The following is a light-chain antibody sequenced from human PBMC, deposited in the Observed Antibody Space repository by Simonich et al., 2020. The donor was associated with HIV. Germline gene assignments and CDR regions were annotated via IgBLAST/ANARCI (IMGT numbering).Light chain of an antibody. V-gene: IGLV8-61*01. Sequence: QTVVTQEPSFSVSPGETVTLTFGLSSGSVSTSYYPTWYQQTPGQTPPTLIYSTNTRSSGVPDRFSGSIIGKKAALTITGAQADDESDYYCVLYMGSGIWVFGGGTKLTVL. J-gene: IGLJ3*02. CDR3: VLYMGSGIWV. CDR1: SGSVSTSYY. CDR2: STN.